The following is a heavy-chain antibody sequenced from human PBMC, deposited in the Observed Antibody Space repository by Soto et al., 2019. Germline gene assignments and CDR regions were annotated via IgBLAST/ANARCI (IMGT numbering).Heavy chain of an antibody. CDR1: GYTFTSYY. Sequence: ASVKVSCKASGYTFTSYYMHWVRQAPGQGLEWMGIINPSGGSTSYAQKFQGRVTMTRDTSTSTVYMELSSLRSEDTAVYYCARDRAVGAAAGGSYYYGMDVWGKGTTVTVSS. D-gene: IGHD6-13*01. V-gene: IGHV1-46*01. CDR3: ARDRAVGAAAGGSYYYGMDV. CDR2: INPSGGST. J-gene: IGHJ6*04.